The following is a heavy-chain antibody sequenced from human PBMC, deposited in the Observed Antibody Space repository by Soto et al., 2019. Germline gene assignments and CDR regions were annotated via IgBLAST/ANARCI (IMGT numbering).Heavy chain of an antibody. Sequence: EVQLLESGGGLVQPGGSLRLACAASGFTFSTYGMTWVRQSPGKGLEWVSATSGSGTSTYYADSVRGRFTISRDNSENTLYLQMHSLRVEDTAVYYCAKSMHYDFWSGYSMAFDIWGQGTMVTVSS. D-gene: IGHD3-3*01. V-gene: IGHV3-23*01. CDR2: TSGSGTST. J-gene: IGHJ3*02. CDR1: GFTFSTYG. CDR3: AKSMHYDFWSGYSMAFDI.